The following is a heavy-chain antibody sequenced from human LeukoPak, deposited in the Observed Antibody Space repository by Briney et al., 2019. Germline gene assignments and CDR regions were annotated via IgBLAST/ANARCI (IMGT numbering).Heavy chain of an antibody. CDR1: GFTFSNYA. D-gene: IGHD4-11*01. Sequence: QSGGSLRLSCAASGFTFSNYAMIWVRQAPGKGLEWVSVISGNGGSTYYADSVKGRFTISRDNSKNMVSLQMNSLRAEDTAVYYCTKGRDHTNYPTWFDPWGQGTLVTVSS. V-gene: IGHV3-23*01. CDR2: ISGNGGST. CDR3: TKGRDHTNYPTWFDP. J-gene: IGHJ5*02.